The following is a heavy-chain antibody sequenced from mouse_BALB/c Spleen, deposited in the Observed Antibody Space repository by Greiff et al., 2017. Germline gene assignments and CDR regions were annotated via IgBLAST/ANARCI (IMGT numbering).Heavy chain of an antibody. CDR2: ISSGSSTI. V-gene: IGHV5-17*02. D-gene: IGHD1-1*01. CDR3: ARDGSSPWYFDV. J-gene: IGHJ1*01. CDR1: GFTFSSFG. Sequence: EVQLVESGGGLVQPGGSRKLSCAASGFTFSSFGMHWVRQAPEKGLEWVAYISSGSSTIYYADTVKGRFTISRDNPKNTLFLQMTSLRSEDTAMYYCARDGSSPWYFDVWGAGTTVTVSS.